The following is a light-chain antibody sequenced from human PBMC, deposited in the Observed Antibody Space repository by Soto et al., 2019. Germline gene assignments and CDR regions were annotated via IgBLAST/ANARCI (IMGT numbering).Light chain of an antibody. J-gene: IGKJ2*02. CDR2: DAS. CDR1: QDIGNY. CDR3: QQYHSLPCT. V-gene: IGKV1-33*01. Sequence: DIQMIQSAPSLSASVGDRITITCQASQDIGNYVNWYQQRPGKAPKLLIYDASDLDGGVPSRFSGGGSGTHFTLTITSLQPEDFATYYCQQYHSLPCTFGRGTKLEIE.